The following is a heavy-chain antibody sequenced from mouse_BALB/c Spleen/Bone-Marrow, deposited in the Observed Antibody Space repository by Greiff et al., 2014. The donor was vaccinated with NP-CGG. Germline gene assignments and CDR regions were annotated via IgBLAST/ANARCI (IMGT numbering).Heavy chain of an antibody. CDR1: GYAFTNYL. J-gene: IGHJ4*01. CDR3: ARLLTGTSAMDY. D-gene: IGHD4-1*01. V-gene: IGHV1-54*01. CDR2: INPGSGGT. Sequence: QVQLQQSGAELVRPGTSVKVSCKASGYAFTNYLIEWVKQRPGQGLEWIGVINPGSGGTNYNEKFKGKATLTADKSSSTAYMQLRSLTSDDSSVYYCARLLTGTSAMDYWGQGTSVTVSS.